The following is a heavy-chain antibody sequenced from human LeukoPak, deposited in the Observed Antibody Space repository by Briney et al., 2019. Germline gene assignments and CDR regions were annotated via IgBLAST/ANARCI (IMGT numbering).Heavy chain of an antibody. V-gene: IGHV1-46*01. J-gene: IGHJ6*03. CDR3: ARGEVGSAYSSSWFLPIYYYYYMDV. D-gene: IGHD6-13*01. CDR2: INPSGGST. Sequence: ASVKVSCKASGYTFTSYCMHWVRQAPGQGLEWMGIINPSGGSTSYAQKFQGRVTMTRDMSTSTVYMELSSLRSEDTAVYYCARGEVGSAYSSSWFLPIYYYYYMDVWGKGTTVTVSS. CDR1: GYTFTSYC.